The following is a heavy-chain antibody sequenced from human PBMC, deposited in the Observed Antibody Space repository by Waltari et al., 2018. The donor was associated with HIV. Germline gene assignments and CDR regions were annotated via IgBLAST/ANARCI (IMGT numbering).Heavy chain of an antibody. Sequence: QVQLVESGGGVVQPGRSLRLSCAASGFTFSTYGMHWVRQAPGKGLVGVAVISYDGTNKYYADSLKGRFTIARDNSKNTLYLQMNSLRPEDTAVYYCAKDRGGITYYFDYWGQGTLVAVSS. D-gene: IGHD6-13*01. CDR1: GFTFSTYG. V-gene: IGHV3-30*18. CDR3: AKDRGGITYYFDY. CDR2: ISYDGTNK. J-gene: IGHJ4*02.